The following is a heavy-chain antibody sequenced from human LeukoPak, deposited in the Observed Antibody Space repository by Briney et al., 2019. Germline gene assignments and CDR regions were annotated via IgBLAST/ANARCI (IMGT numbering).Heavy chain of an antibody. J-gene: IGHJ4*02. V-gene: IGHV3-30*04. CDR1: GFTFSRYA. D-gene: IGHD6-19*01. CDR3: ARESGQQWLAY. CDR2: ISYDGSNK. Sequence: GGSLRLSCAASGFTFSRYAMHWVRQAPGKGLEWVAVISYDGSNKYYADSVKGRFTISRDNSKNTLYLQMTSLRAEDTAVYYCARESGQQWLAYWGQGTLVTVSS.